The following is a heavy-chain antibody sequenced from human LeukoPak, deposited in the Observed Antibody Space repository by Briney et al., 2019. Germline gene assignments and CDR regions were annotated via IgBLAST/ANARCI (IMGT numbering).Heavy chain of an antibody. Sequence: ASAKVSCKASGYSFTSNYIHWVRQAPGQGLEWMGMIYPRDGSTSYAQRFQDRVTVTRDTSTSTVHMELSGLRSEDTAVYYCARDQEGFDYWGQGTQVTVSS. J-gene: IGHJ4*02. CDR1: GYSFTSNY. CDR2: IYPRDGST. V-gene: IGHV1-46*01. CDR3: ARDQEGFDY.